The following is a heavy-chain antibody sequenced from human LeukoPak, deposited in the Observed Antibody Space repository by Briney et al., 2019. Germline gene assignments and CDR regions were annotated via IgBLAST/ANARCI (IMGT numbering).Heavy chain of an antibody. J-gene: IGHJ5*02. D-gene: IGHD3-10*01. CDR2: INPNSGET. V-gene: IGHV1-2*02. CDR3: ARAGTFYYGSGSYFLLTWIDP. CDR1: GYSFTGHY. Sequence: ASVKVSCKTSGYSFTGHYMHWVRQAPGQGLEWMGLINPNSGETNYAKKFQGRVTMTRDTSISTAYMELGRLASDDTAVYYCARAGTFYYGSGSYFLLTWIDPWGQGTLVTVSS.